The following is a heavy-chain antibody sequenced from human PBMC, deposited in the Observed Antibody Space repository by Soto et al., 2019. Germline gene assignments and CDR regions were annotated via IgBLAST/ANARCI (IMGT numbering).Heavy chain of an antibody. CDR2: IYYSGST. D-gene: IGHD2-2*01. Sequence: QVQLQESGPGLVKPSQTLSLTCTVSGGSISSGDYYWSWIRQPPGKGLEWIGYIYYSGSTYYNPSLRRRVTISVDTSKNQFSLKLSSVTAADTAVYYCASAQGIVGYCSSTSCRGWGMDVWGQGTTVTVSS. J-gene: IGHJ6*02. V-gene: IGHV4-30-4*01. CDR1: GGSISSGDYY. CDR3: ASAQGIVGYCSSTSCRGWGMDV.